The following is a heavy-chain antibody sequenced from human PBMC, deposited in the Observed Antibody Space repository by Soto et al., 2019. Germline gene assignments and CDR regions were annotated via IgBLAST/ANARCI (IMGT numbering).Heavy chain of an antibody. Sequence: QVQLVESGGGVVQPGRSLRLSCAASGFTFSSYGMHWVRQAPGKGLEWVAVIWYDGSNKYYADSVKGRFTISRDNSKNTLYLQMNRLRAEDTAVYYCARTASAAPYYFDYWGQGTLVTVSS. V-gene: IGHV3-33*01. CDR1: GFTFSSYG. CDR2: IWYDGSNK. J-gene: IGHJ4*02. CDR3: ARTASAAPYYFDY. D-gene: IGHD2-2*01.